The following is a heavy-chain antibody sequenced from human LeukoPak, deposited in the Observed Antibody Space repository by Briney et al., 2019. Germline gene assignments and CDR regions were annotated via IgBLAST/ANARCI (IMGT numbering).Heavy chain of an antibody. D-gene: IGHD1-26*01. V-gene: IGHV1-46*01. Sequence: ASVTVSYKASGYTFSNYYIHWVRQAPGQGLEWMGVNNPSGGRTTYAQKFQGRVTMTRDTSTSTAYMDLSSLRSDDTAVYYCSRELGGSYFDYWGQGTLVSVSS. CDR3: SRELGGSYFDY. J-gene: IGHJ4*02. CDR1: GYTFSNYY. CDR2: NNPSGGRT.